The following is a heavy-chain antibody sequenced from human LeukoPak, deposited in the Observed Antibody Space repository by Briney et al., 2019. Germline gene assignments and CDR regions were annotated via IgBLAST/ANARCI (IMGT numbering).Heavy chain of an antibody. V-gene: IGHV4-59*01. CDR3: ARGYSGSYGRFDY. D-gene: IGHD1-26*01. J-gene: IGHJ4*02. CDR2: IYYSGNT. CDR1: GGSISSFY. Sequence: SETLSLTCTVSGGSISSFYWSWIRQPPGKGLAWIGYIYYSGNTNYNPSLKNRVTISVDTSKNQFSLKLSSVTAADTAVYYCARGYSGSYGRFDYWGQGTLVTVSS.